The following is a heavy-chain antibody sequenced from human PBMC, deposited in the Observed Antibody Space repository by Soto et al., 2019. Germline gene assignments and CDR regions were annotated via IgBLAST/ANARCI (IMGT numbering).Heavy chain of an antibody. CDR2: ISGSGGTT. J-gene: IGHJ4*02. D-gene: IGHD3-16*01. CDR3: AKGRYAYVWGSCDY. CDR1: GFTFEDYA. V-gene: IGHV3-23*01. Sequence: EVQVLESGGGLVQPGGSLRLSCAASGFTFEDYAVSWVRQAPGKGLEWVAGISGSGGTTYYGDSVKGRFTISRDNSKNTVYLQMNSLRDDDTALYYCAKGRYAYVWGSCDYWGQGTLVTVSS.